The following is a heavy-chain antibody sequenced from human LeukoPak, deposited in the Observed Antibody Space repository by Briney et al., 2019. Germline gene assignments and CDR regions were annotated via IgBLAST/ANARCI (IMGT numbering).Heavy chain of an antibody. CDR3: ARVRSDSSGWYHVLD. J-gene: IGHJ4*02. D-gene: IGHD6-19*01. CDR1: GLTFSTND. V-gene: IGHV3-13*04. Sequence: GRCLRLSCSAAGLTFSTNDMGWVRQRTGKSLEWVSAIGTAGNTNYAGSVKGRFTISRENAKNSLYLQMNSLSAGDTGVYYCARVRSDSSGWYHVLDWGQGTLVSVSS. CDR2: IGTAGNT.